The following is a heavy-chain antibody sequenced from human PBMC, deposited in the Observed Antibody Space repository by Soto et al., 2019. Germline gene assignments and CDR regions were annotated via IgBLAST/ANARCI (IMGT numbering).Heavy chain of an antibody. Sequence: QVQLQESGPGLVKPSETLSLTCTLSGGSISTYYWSWIRQPPGKGLEWIGYVYDRATTSYNPSLKTQVTISADTSKNQFSLNLRSVTAADTAVYFCARIRSVFSGGRNDYWGQGILVTVSS. CDR2: VYDRATT. CDR1: GGSISTYY. J-gene: IGHJ4*02. CDR3: ARIRSVFSGGRNDY. V-gene: IGHV4-59*08. D-gene: IGHD2-15*01.